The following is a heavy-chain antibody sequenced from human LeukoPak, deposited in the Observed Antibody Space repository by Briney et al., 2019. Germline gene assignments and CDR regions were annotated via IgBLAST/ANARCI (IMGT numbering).Heavy chain of an antibody. CDR2: IYYSGST. CDR3: ARYSSGWNRFDY. Sequence: SQTLSLTCTVSGGSISSGDYYWSWIRQPPGKGLEWIGYIYYSGSTYYTPSLKSRVTISVDTSKNQFSLKLSSVTAADTAVYYCARYSSGWNRFDYWGQGTLVTVSS. D-gene: IGHD6-19*01. V-gene: IGHV4-30-4*01. CDR1: GGSISSGDYY. J-gene: IGHJ4*02.